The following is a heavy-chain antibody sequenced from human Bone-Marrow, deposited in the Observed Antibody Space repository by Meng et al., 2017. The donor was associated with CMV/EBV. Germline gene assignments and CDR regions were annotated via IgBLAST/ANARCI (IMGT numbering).Heavy chain of an antibody. CDR2: IRSSSDTI. J-gene: IGHJ4*02. Sequence: GESLKISCAASGFTFSTYAMNWVRQAPGKGLEWIAHIRSSSDTIYYADSVKGRFTISRDNAKNSLYLQMNSLRAEDTAVYYCARDPEDDQLLTFVDWGRGNLVTVSS. D-gene: IGHD2-2*01. V-gene: IGHV3-48*04. CDR1: GFTFSTYA. CDR3: ARDPEDDQLLTFVD.